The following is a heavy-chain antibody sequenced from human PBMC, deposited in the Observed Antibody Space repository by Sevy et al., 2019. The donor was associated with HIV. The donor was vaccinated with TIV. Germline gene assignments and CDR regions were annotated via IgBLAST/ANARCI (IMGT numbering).Heavy chain of an antibody. Sequence: GGSLRLSCDASGFTFDMYWMQWVRQAPGKGLEWVANIRQYGNERYYAASVRGRFTISRDNAKGSLYLQMNNLRVEDTATYYCARRYFGLWGQGTLVTVSS. CDR1: GFTFDMYW. V-gene: IGHV3-7*03. J-gene: IGHJ4*02. CDR2: IRQYGNER. CDR3: ARRYFGL.